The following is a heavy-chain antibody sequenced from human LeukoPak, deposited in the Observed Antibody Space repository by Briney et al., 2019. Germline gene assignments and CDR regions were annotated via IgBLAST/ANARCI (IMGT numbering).Heavy chain of an antibody. CDR3: ARHGSSSWFESYYYYYGMDV. V-gene: IGHV4-4*09. D-gene: IGHD6-13*01. CDR2: IHATENA. CDR1: GDSVSGYY. Sequence: NPSETLSLTCTVSGDSVSGYYWNWIRQTPGKGLEWIGNIHATENARYNPSLKDRALLSLDSSLNQVSLRLTSVTAADTAVYYCARHGSSSWFESYYYYYGMDVWGQGTTVTVSS. J-gene: IGHJ6*02.